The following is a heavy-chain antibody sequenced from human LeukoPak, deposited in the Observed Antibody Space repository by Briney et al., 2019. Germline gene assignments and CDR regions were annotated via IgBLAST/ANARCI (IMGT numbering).Heavy chain of an antibody. CDR3: AIDYWRGSCGY. CDR1: GYNFIDYY. J-gene: IGHJ4*02. CDR2: INPNSGGT. D-gene: IGHD3-3*01. V-gene: IGHV1-2*02. Sequence: AASVKVSCKAAGYNFIDYYIFWVRQAPGQGLEWMGWINPNSGGTNYAQKFQGRVTMTRDTSISTAYMELSSLRSEDTAVYYCAIDYWRGSCGYWGQGTLVTVSS.